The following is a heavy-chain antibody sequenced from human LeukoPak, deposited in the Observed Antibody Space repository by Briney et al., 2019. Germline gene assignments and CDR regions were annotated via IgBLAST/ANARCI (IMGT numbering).Heavy chain of an antibody. CDR2: IYTGGST. Sequence: SETLSLTCTVSGGSISSGSYYWSWIRQPAGKGLEWIGRIYTGGSTNYNPSLKSRVTISVDTSKNQFSLKLSSVTAADTAVYYCAREPWEMYGSGSYYNGDAFDIWGQGTMVTVSS. J-gene: IGHJ3*02. CDR1: GGSISSGSYY. V-gene: IGHV4-61*02. D-gene: IGHD3-10*01. CDR3: AREPWEMYGSGSYYNGDAFDI.